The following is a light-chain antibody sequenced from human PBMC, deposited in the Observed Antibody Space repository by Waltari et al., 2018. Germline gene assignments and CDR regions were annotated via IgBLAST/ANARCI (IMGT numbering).Light chain of an antibody. CDR1: SGHSTNV. J-gene: IGLJ3*02. CDR3: QTGGHGTWV. V-gene: IGLV4-69*01. CDR2: VNSDGSH. Sequence: QLVLTQSPSASASLGASVKLTCTLSSGHSTNVIAWLQKRPEEGPRYLMKVNSDGSHNKGDEIPDRFSGSSSGAVRYLTISSLQSEDEADYYCQTGGHGTWVFGGGTKLTVL.